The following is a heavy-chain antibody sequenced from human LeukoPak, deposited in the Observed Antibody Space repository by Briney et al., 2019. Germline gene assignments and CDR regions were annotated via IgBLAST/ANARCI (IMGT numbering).Heavy chain of an antibody. CDR2: IRNKANSYTT. D-gene: IGHD2-15*01. CDR1: GFIFSDHY. J-gene: IGHJ4*02. CDR3: TSGYCSGGSCYSSGGDY. V-gene: IGHV3-72*01. Sequence: GGSLRLSCAGSGFIFSDHYIDWVRQAPGKGLEWVGRIRNKANSYTTDYAASVKGRFSISRDDSENSVYLEMNSLKFEDSAVFYCTSGYCSGGSCYSSGGDYWGQGTLVTVSS.